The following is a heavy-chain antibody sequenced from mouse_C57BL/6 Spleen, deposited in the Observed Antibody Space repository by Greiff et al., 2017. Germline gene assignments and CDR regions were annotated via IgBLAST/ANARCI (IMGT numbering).Heavy chain of an antibody. CDR3: ASYYGNYVGFAY. CDR1: GYSITSGYY. Sequence: DVQLVESGPGLVKPSQSLSLTCSVTGYSITSGYYWNWIRQFPGNKLEWMGYISYDGSNNYNPSLKNRISITRDTSKNQFFLKLNSVTTEDTATYYCASYYGNYVGFAYWGQGTLVTVSA. J-gene: IGHJ3*01. V-gene: IGHV3-6*01. CDR2: ISYDGSN. D-gene: IGHD2-1*01.